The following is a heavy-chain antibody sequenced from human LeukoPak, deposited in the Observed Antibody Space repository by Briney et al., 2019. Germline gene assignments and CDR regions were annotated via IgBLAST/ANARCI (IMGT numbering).Heavy chain of an antibody. D-gene: IGHD6-6*01. V-gene: IGHV4-34*01. CDR2: INHSGST. Sequence: PSETLSLTCAVYGESFSGYYWSWIRQPPGKGLEWIGEINHSGSTNYNPSLKSRVTISVDTSKNQFSLTLTSVTAADTAVYYCARDRSVGVLPAPPFDFWGQGTLVTVSS. CDR3: ARDRSVGVLPAPPFDF. CDR1: GESFSGYY. J-gene: IGHJ4*02.